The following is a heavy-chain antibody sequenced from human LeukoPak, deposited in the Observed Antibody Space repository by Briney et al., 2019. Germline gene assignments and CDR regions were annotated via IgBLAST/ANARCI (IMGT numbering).Heavy chain of an antibody. CDR3: AKASHIVVVTGIWEEDAFDI. J-gene: IGHJ3*02. Sequence: GGSLRLSCAASGFTFSSYGMHWVRQAPGKGLEWVAFIRYDGSNKYYADSVKGRFTISRDNSKNTLYLQMNSLRAEDTAVYYCAKASHIVVVTGIWEEDAFDIWGQGTMVTVSS. V-gene: IGHV3-30*02. CDR1: GFTFSSYG. CDR2: IRYDGSNK. D-gene: IGHD2-21*02.